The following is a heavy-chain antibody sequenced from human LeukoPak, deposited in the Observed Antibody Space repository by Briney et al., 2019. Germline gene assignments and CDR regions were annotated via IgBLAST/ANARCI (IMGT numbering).Heavy chain of an antibody. CDR3: AKRSRTEYYFDS. V-gene: IGHV3-23*01. CDR2: ISAGGGGT. Sequence: GGSLRLSCGASGFAFSTYAMTWVRQAPGKGLEWVSSISAGGGGTSNADSVKGRFTISRDNSKNTLYLQMNSLTAEDTAVYYCAKRSRTEYYFDSWGQGTLVTVSS. J-gene: IGHJ4*02. CDR1: GFAFSTYA.